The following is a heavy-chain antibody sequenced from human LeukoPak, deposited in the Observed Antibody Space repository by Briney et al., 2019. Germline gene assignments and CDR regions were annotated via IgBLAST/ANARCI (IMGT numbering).Heavy chain of an antibody. Sequence: SQTLSLTCAVSGGSINSGGYSWSWIRQPPGKGLEWIGYIYHSGSTYYNPSLKSRVTISVDRSKNQFFLKLSSVTAADTAVYYCARGDSSTYYFDYWGQGTLVTVSS. CDR2: IYHSGST. CDR1: GGSINSGGYS. V-gene: IGHV4-30-2*01. D-gene: IGHD6-13*01. J-gene: IGHJ4*02. CDR3: ARGDSSTYYFDY.